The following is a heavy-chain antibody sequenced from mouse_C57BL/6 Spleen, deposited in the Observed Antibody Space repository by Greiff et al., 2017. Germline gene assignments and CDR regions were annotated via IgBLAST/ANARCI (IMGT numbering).Heavy chain of an antibody. J-gene: IGHJ2*01. CDR2: ISYDGSN. V-gene: IGHV3-6*01. CDR1: GYSITSGYY. D-gene: IGHD1-1*01. Sequence: ESGPGLVKPSQSLSLTCSVTGYSITSGYYWNWIRQFPGNKLEWMGYISYDGSNNYNPSLKNRISITRDTSKNQFFLKLNSVTTEDTATYYCAREGITTPFDYWGQGTTLTVSS. CDR3: AREGITTPFDY.